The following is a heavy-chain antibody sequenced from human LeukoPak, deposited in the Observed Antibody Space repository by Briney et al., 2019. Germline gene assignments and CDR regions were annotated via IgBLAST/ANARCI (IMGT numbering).Heavy chain of an antibody. CDR1: GFTFSSYA. CDR3: AAQFHLYYYYMDV. J-gene: IGHJ6*03. CDR2: ISGSGGST. Sequence: GGSLRLSCAASGFTFSSYAMSWVRQAPGKGLEWVSAISGSGGSTYYADSVKGRFTISRDNSKNTLYLQMNSLRAEDTAVYYCAAQFHLYYYYMDVWGKGTMVTVSS. V-gene: IGHV3-23*01.